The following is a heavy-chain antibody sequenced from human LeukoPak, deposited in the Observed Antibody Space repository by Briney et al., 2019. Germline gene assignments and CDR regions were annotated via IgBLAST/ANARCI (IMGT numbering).Heavy chain of an antibody. D-gene: IGHD1-26*01. V-gene: IGHV1-18*01. CDR1: GYTFTSYG. J-gene: IGHJ4*02. CDR3: ARVLEVGAPPWCLDY. CDR2: ISSYSGNT. Sequence: ASVKVSCKASGYTFTSYGLSWVRQAPGQGLEWMGWISSYSGNTNYAQKLQGRVTMTTDISTSTAYMELRSLRSDDTAVYYCARVLEVGAPPWCLDYWGQGTLVTVSS.